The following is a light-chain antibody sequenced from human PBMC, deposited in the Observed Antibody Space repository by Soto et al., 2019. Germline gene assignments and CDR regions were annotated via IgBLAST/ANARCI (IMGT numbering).Light chain of an antibody. V-gene: IGKV1-12*01. Sequence: DIQMTQSQSSVYASVGDRVTITCRASQGVSNWLAWYQQKPGKAPKLLIYAASTLRSGVPSRFRGSGAGTDFTFTISSLQPEDFATYYGQQANSFPYTFGQGTKLEIK. CDR3: QQANSFPYT. CDR1: QGVSNW. CDR2: AAS. J-gene: IGKJ2*01.